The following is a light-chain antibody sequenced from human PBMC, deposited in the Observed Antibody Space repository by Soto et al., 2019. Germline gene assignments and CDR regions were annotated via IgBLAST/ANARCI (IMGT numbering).Light chain of an antibody. CDR1: QGISSY. CDR3: QQYYSYPYT. Sequence: AIRMTQSPSSLSASTGDRVTITCRASQGISSYLAWYQQKPGKAPKLLIYAASTLQSGVPSRFSGSGSGTDFTLTISCLQSEDFGTYDCQQYYSYPYTFGQGTKLEIK. CDR2: AAS. V-gene: IGKV1-8*01. J-gene: IGKJ2*01.